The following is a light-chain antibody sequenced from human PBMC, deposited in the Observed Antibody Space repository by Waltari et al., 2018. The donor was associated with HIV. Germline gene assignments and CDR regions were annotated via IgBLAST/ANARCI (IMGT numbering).Light chain of an antibody. Sequence: EIVLTQSPGTLSLSPGERATLSCRASQSVSSSYLAWYQQKPGQAPGLLIYGASSRATGIPDRFSGSGSGTDFTLTISRLEPEDFAVYYCQQYGSSPRTFGQETKVEIK. CDR2: GAS. J-gene: IGKJ1*01. CDR1: QSVSSSY. V-gene: IGKV3-20*01. CDR3: QQYGSSPRT.